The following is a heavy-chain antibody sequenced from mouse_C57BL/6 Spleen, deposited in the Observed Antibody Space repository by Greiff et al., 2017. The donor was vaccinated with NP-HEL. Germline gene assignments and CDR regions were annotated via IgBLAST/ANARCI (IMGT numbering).Heavy chain of an antibody. CDR2: IYPGDGDT. J-gene: IGHJ4*01. CDR3: LITTVGGYAMDY. D-gene: IGHD1-1*01. CDR1: GYAFSSSW. Sequence: QVQLKESGPELVKPGTSVKISCKASGYAFSSSWMNWVKQRPGKGLEWIGRIYPGDGDTNYNGKFKGKATLTADKSSSTAYMQLSSLTSEDSAVYFCLITTVGGYAMDYWGQGTSVTVSS. V-gene: IGHV1-82*01.